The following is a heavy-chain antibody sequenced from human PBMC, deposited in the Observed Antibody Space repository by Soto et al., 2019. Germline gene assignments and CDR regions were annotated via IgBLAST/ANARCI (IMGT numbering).Heavy chain of an antibody. CDR2: IYYSGST. CDR1: GGSISSSSYY. J-gene: IGHJ4*02. Sequence: PSETLSLTCTVSGGSISSSSYYWGLIRQPPGKGLEWIGSIYYSGSTYYNPSLKSRVTISVDTSKNQFSLKLSSVTAADTAVYYCVVYYYDSSGYYYSFDYWGQGTLVTVSS. V-gene: IGHV4-39*01. CDR3: VVYYYDSSGYYYSFDY. D-gene: IGHD3-22*01.